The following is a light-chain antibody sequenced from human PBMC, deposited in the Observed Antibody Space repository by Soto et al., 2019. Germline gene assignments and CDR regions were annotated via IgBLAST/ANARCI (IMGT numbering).Light chain of an antibody. CDR1: SCDVGGYNF. Sequence: QSVLTQPPSASGSPGQSVTISCTGTSCDVGGYNFVSWYQQHPGKAPKLMIYDVTKRPSGVPDRFSGSKSGNTASLTVSGLQAEDEADYYCSTYGGSNNYVFGPGTKLTVL. V-gene: IGLV2-8*01. CDR2: DVT. CDR3: STYGGSNNYV. J-gene: IGLJ1*01.